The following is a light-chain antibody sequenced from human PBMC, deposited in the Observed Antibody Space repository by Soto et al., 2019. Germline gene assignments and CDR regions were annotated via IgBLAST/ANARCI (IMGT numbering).Light chain of an antibody. J-gene: IGKJ1*01. CDR1: QGISSY. CDR3: QQYYSYPWA. CDR2: AAS. V-gene: IGKV1-8*01. Sequence: AIRMTQSPSSLSASTGDRVTITCRASQGISSYLAWYQQKPGKAPKLLIYAASTLQSGVPSRFCGSGSGTDFTLTISCLQSEDFATDYGQQYYSYPWAFGQGTKVEIK.